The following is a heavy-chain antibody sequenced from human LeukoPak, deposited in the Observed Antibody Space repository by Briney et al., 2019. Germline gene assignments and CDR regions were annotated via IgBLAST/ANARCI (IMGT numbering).Heavy chain of an antibody. CDR2: IYSDGTT. CDR3: AKSTSFYLDS. V-gene: IGHV3-53*01. CDR1: GFTVSSNY. Sequence: PGGSLRLSCAASGFTVSSNYMSWVRQAPGKGLEWVSVIYSDGTTYYADSVKGRFTISRDNSKSTLYVQMNSLRAEDTAVYYCAKSTSFYLDSWGQGTLVTVSS. J-gene: IGHJ4*02.